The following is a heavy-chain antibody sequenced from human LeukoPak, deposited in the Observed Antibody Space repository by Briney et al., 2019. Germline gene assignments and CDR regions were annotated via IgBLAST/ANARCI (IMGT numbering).Heavy chain of an antibody. D-gene: IGHD2/OR15-2a*01. V-gene: IGHV3-74*01. CDR1: GNYW. Sequence: GGSLRLSCAASGNYWMHWVRQAPGKGLVWVSHINSDGSWTSYADSVKGRFTISKDNVKNTVYLQMNSLRAEDTAVYYCVSFYETYWGRGTLVTVSS. CDR3: VSFYETY. CDR2: INSDGSWT. J-gene: IGHJ4*02.